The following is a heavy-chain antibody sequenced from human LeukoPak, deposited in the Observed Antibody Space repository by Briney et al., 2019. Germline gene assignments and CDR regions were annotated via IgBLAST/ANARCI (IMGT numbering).Heavy chain of an antibody. CDR2: IYYSGST. Sequence: SETLSLTCTVSGGSISSGGYYWSWIRQHPGKGLEWIGYIYYSGSTYYNPSLKSRVTISVDTSKNQFSLKLGSVTAADTAVYYRARVSSTVTTSGHDAFDIWGQGTMVTVSS. J-gene: IGHJ3*02. D-gene: IGHD4-17*01. CDR3: ARVSSTVTTSGHDAFDI. CDR1: GGSISSGGYY. V-gene: IGHV4-31*03.